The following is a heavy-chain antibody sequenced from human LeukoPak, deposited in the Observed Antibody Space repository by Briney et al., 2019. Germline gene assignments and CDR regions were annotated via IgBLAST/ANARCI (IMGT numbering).Heavy chain of an antibody. CDR2: ISGGGSTI. Sequence: GGSLRLSCAASGFTFSTYAMSWVRQAPGRGLEWVSVISGGGSTIYYADSVKGRFTISRDNSKNTLYLQMNGLRAEDTAVYHCAKGVIVVVPAARGFEYWGQGIRVTVSS. CDR3: AKGVIVVVPAARGFEY. D-gene: IGHD2-2*01. J-gene: IGHJ4*02. CDR1: GFTFSTYA. V-gene: IGHV3-23*01.